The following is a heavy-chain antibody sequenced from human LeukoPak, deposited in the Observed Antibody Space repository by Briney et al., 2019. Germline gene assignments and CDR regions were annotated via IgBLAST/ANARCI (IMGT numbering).Heavy chain of an antibody. CDR3: AIDQPTLNGYFDV. V-gene: IGHV3-23*01. D-gene: IGHD5-24*01. J-gene: IGHJ4*02. Sequence: PGGSQRLSCAASGFAFSNYAMTWVRQAPGKGLEWVSRISGSGRNTYYADSVKGRFTISRDNSKDTLYLQMNSLSAEDTAVYYCAIDQPTLNGYFDVWGQGTQVTVSS. CDR2: ISGSGRNT. CDR1: GFAFSNYA.